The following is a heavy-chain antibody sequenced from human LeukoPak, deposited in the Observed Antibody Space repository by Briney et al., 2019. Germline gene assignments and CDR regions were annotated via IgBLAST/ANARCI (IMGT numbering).Heavy chain of an antibody. D-gene: IGHD3-22*01. CDR3: AKQFQIGVNYFDY. V-gene: IGHV3-21*01. Sequence: GGSLRLSCAASGFTFSRYSMNWVRQAPGKRLEWVSSISISSNYVYYADSVKGRFTISRDNAKNSLYLQVNSLRAEDTAVYYCAKQFQIGVNYFDYWGQGTLVTVSS. CDR1: GFTFSRYS. J-gene: IGHJ4*02. CDR2: ISISSNYV.